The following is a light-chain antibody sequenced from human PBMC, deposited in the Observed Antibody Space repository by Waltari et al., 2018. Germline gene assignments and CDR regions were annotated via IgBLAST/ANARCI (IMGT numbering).Light chain of an antibody. J-gene: IGLJ2*01. Sequence: QSVLTQPPSASGTPGQRVTISCSGSSSNIGGNTVNWYQQLPGAAPKLLIYNNIQRPSGVPDRFSGSKSGTSASLAISSLQSEDEAHYYCAAWDDSLNAVVFGGGTKLTVL. CDR2: NNI. CDR1: SSNIGGNT. CDR3: AAWDDSLNAVV. V-gene: IGLV1-44*01.